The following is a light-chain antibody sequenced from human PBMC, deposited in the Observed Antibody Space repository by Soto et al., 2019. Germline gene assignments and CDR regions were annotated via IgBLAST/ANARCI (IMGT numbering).Light chain of an antibody. CDR2: AAS. V-gene: IGKV1-27*01. CDR1: QGISDY. Sequence: DIQMTQSPSSLSASVGDSATITCRASQGISDYLAWYQQTPGKVPKLLIYAASTLQSGVPSRFSGSGSGTDFTLTISSLQPEDVATYFCQKYNSAPLTFGGGTKVEIK. CDR3: QKYNSAPLT. J-gene: IGKJ4*01.